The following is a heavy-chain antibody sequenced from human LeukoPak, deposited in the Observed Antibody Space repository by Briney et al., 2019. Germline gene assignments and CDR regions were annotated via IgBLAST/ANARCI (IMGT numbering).Heavy chain of an antibody. CDR1: GASISSYY. J-gene: IGHJ4*02. D-gene: IGHD2-2*01. CDR2: IYTSGST. CDR3: ARLSADSSSSRGFDY. V-gene: IGHV4-4*07. Sequence: PSETLSLTCTVSGASISSYYWTWIRQPAGKGLEWIGRIYTSGSTSYNPSLKSRVAMSVDTSKNQFSLKLSSVTAADTAVYYCARLSADSSSSRGFDYWGQGTLVTVSS.